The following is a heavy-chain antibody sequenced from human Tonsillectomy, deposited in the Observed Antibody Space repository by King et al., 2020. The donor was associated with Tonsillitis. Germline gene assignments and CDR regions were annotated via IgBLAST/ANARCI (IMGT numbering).Heavy chain of an antibody. Sequence: VQLQESGPGLVKPSETLSLTCTVSGGSITNYYWSWIRQPPGKGLEWLGKIYYIGSTKYNPSLKSRVTITVDTSKNQFSLKLTSGTAADTAVYYCAKGGDGYKNYYHHSMDVWGKGTTVIVSS. D-gene: IGHD5-24*01. CDR2: IYYIGST. V-gene: IGHV4-59*12. CDR1: GGSITNYY. J-gene: IGHJ6*03. CDR3: AKGGDGYKNYYHHSMDV.